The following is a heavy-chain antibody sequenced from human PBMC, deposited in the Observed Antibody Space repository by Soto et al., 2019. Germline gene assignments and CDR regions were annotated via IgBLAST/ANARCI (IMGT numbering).Heavy chain of an antibody. Sequence: PSETLSLTCTVSGGSISSYYWSWIRQPAGKGLEWIGRIYTSGSTNYNPSLKSRVTMSVDTSKNQFSLKLSSVTAADTAVYYCARVGGYYDFWSGRYYYYGMDVWGQGTTVTVSS. V-gene: IGHV4-4*07. CDR2: IYTSGST. D-gene: IGHD3-3*01. J-gene: IGHJ6*02. CDR3: ARVGGYYDFWSGRYYYYGMDV. CDR1: GGSISSYY.